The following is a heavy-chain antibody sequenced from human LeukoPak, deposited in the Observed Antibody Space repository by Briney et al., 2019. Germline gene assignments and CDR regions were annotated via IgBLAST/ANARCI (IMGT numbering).Heavy chain of an antibody. V-gene: IGHV3-30*03. Sequence: PGRSLRLSCAASGFTFSSYGMHWVRQAPGKGLEWVAVISYDGSNKYYADSVKGRFTISRDNSKNTLYLQMNSLRAEDTAVYYCARDPPGGDGSGYWGQGTLVTVSS. J-gene: IGHJ4*02. CDR3: ARDPPGGDGSGY. CDR1: GFTFSSYG. CDR2: ISYDGSNK. D-gene: IGHD2-21*02.